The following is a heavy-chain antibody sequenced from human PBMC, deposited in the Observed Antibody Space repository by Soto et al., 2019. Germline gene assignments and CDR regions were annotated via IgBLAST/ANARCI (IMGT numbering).Heavy chain of an antibody. CDR1: GFTFSGSA. J-gene: IGHJ2*01. D-gene: IGHD4-17*01. V-gene: IGHV3-73*01. CDR2: IRSKANSYAT. CDR3: IEDYGDYWYFDL. Sequence: GGSLRLSCAASGFTFSGSAMHWVRQASGKGLEWVGRIRSKANSYATAYAASVKGRFTISRDGSKNTAYLQMNSLKTEDTAVYYCIEDYGDYWYFDLWGRGTLVTVSS.